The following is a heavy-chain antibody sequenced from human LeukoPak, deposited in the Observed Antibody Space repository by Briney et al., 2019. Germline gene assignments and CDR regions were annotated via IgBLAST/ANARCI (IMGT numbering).Heavy chain of an antibody. CDR3: AREVIVVPAASGFFDI. CDR1: GGSISSGGYY. J-gene: IGHJ3*02. D-gene: IGHD2-2*01. CDR2: IYYSGST. Sequence: SETLSLTCTVSGGSISSGGYYWSWIRQHPGKGLEWIGYIYYSGSTYYNPSLKSRVTISVDTSKNQFSLKLSSVTAADTAVYYCAREVIVVPAASGFFDIWGQGTMVTVSS. V-gene: IGHV4-30-4*08.